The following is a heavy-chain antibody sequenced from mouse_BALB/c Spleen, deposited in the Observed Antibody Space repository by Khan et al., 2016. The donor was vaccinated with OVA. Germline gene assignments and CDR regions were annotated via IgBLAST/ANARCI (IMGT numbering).Heavy chain of an antibody. CDR2: IWSDGIT. Sequence: QVQLKESGPGLVAPSQSLSITCTVSGFSLTSYGVHWVRQPPGKGLEWLVVIWSDGITTYNSTLKSRLSISKDNSKSQVFLKMNSLQTDDTAMYYCGRSDFYAMDYWGQGTSVTVSS. V-gene: IGHV2-6*02. J-gene: IGHJ4*01. CDR1: GFSLTSYG. CDR3: GRSDFYAMDY.